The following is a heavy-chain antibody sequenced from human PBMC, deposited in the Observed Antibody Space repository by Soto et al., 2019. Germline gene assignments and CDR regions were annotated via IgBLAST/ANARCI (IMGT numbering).Heavy chain of an antibody. CDR2: ISDRAVT. J-gene: IGHJ3*01. D-gene: IGHD3-3*01. CDR3: TKSRLLDYYAYEL. V-gene: IGHV3-23*01. CDR1: GFTFSHYG. Sequence: PGGSLRLSCASSGFTFSHYGMTLVRQAPGKGLEWVSGISDRAVTYYVDSVKGRFTISRDNSRNTLYLQMNGLRVEDTAVYYCTKSRLLDYYAYELWGQGTMVTVSS.